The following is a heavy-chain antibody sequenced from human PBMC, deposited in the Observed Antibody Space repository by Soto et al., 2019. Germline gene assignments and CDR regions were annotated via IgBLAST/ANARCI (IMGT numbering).Heavy chain of an antibody. CDR3: AKNSGWFNT. CDR2: IKQDESEK. V-gene: IGHV3-7*03. D-gene: IGHD3-10*01. Sequence: GGSLRLSCVTYGLTFTDYWMSWVRQAPGKGLEWVANIKQDESEKNYLDSVKGRFTISRDNAKNSLYLQMNSLRAEDTAVYYCAKNSGWFNTWGQGALVTVSS. J-gene: IGHJ5*02. CDR1: GLTFTDYW.